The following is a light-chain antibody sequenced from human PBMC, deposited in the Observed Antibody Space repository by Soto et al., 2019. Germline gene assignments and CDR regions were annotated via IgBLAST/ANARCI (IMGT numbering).Light chain of an antibody. Sequence: EIVMTQSPATLSVSPGERATLSCRASQSISTELAWYQQKPGQPPRLLIYSASTRATGVPARFTGSGSGSALTLTIRGLQSEDFAVYYCQQGHNWPLTFGQGTRLEI. CDR3: QQGHNWPLT. J-gene: IGKJ2*01. CDR1: QSISTE. CDR2: SAS. V-gene: IGKV3-15*01.